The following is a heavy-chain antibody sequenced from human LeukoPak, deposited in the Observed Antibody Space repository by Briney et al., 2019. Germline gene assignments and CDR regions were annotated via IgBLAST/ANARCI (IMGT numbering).Heavy chain of an antibody. CDR1: GGSINSHY. CDR2: IYYTGRN. Sequence: SETLSLTCAVSGGSINSHYWGWIRQPPGKGLEWIGDIYYTGRNNYNPSLKSRVTISVDTSKNLLSLTLTSVLAADTAIYYCVGRDTGWNYFDYWGQGVLLTVSS. V-gene: IGHV4-59*08. CDR3: VGRDTGWNYFDY. J-gene: IGHJ4*02. D-gene: IGHD6-19*01.